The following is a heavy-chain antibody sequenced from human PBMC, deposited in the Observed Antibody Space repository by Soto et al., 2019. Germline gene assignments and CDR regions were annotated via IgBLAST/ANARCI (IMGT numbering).Heavy chain of an antibody. D-gene: IGHD4-4*01. Sequence: GESLKISCKGSGYTFTDYWIGWVRQLPGKGLEWMGIIYPGDSDTRYSPSFQGHVTITVDKSTSTAYLQWNTLKASDTAMYYCDRTISNLRYYYYAMDVWGQGTTVTVSS. J-gene: IGHJ6*02. CDR3: DRTISNLRYYYYAMDV. CDR1: GYTFTDYW. CDR2: IYPGDSDT. V-gene: IGHV5-51*01.